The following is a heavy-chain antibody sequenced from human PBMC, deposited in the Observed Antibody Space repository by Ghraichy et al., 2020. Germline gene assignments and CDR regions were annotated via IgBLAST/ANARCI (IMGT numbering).Heavy chain of an antibody. CDR2: IYYSGST. CDR1: GGSISSYY. V-gene: IGHV4-59*08. J-gene: IGHJ5*02. D-gene: IGHD2-2*02. Sequence: SETLSLTCTVSGGSISSYYWSWIRQPPGKGLEWIGYIYYSGSTNYNPSLKSRVTISVDTSKNQFSLKLSSVTAADTAVYYCARLEGYCSSTSCYKSWFDPWGQGTLVTVSS. CDR3: ARLEGYCSSTSCYKSWFDP.